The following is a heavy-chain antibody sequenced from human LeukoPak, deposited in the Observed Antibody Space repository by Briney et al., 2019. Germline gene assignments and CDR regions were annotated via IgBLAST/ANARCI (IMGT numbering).Heavy chain of an antibody. CDR3: ARRPPVVVVPAAIRPGWFDP. V-gene: IGHV4-39*07. CDR2: INHSGST. D-gene: IGHD2-2*02. J-gene: IGHJ5*02. Sequence: SETLSLTCTVSGGSISSGDYYWSWIRQPPGKGLEWIGEINHSGSTNYNPSLKSRVTISVDTSKNQFSLKLSSVTAADTAVYYCARRPPVVVVPAAIRPGWFDPWGQGTLVTVSS. CDR1: GGSISSGDYY.